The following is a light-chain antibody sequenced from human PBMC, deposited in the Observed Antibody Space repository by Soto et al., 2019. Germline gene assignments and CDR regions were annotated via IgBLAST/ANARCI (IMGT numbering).Light chain of an antibody. CDR2: GAS. Sequence: IVFTQSPGTLSLSPGERATLSCRASLSLSSSYLAWYQHKPGQAPRLLIYGASSRATGLPDRFSGSGSGTDFTLTISRLEPEDFAVYYCQQYGSSPTFGQGTKVDIK. CDR3: QQYGSSPT. V-gene: IGKV3-20*01. J-gene: IGKJ1*01. CDR1: LSLSSSY.